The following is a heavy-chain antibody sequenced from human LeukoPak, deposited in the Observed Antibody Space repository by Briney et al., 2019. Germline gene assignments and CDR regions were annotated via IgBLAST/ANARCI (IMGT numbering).Heavy chain of an antibody. CDR2: ITSDRTT. CDR3: AKKSLMLTATPANYFDY. D-gene: IGHD5-12*01. V-gene: IGHV3-23*01. CDR1: GFTFSNYV. Sequence: GGSLRLSCAASGFTFSNYVMNWVRQAPXXXLEWVSTITSDRTTYYADSVKGRFTISGDNSRNTLFLQMNSLRAEDTALYYCAKKSLMLTATPANYFDYWGQGALVTVSS. J-gene: IGHJ4*02.